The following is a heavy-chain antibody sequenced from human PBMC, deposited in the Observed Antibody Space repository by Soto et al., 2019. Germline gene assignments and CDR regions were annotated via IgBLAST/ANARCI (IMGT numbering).Heavy chain of an antibody. CDR3: ARAKIAVAYYYYGMDV. Sequence: SETLSLTCAVYGGSFSGYYWSWIRQPPGKGLEWIGEINHSGSTNYNPSLKSRVTIPVDTSKNQFSLKLSSVTAADTAVYYCARAKIAVAYYYYGMDVWGQGTTVTVSS. V-gene: IGHV4-34*01. D-gene: IGHD6-19*01. J-gene: IGHJ6*02. CDR2: INHSGST. CDR1: GGSFSGYY.